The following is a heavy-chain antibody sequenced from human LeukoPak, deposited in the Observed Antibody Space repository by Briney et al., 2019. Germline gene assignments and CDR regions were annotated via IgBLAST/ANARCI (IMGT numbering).Heavy chain of an antibody. J-gene: IGHJ4*02. CDR1: GGSIASGGQY. Sequence: PSETLSLTCTVSGGSIASGGQYWIWMRPHPEKGLQWVGYMDYGGSPYHNPSLTRRLIISLDTSKNQFSLELSSVTAADTAIYYCASRSARPEGYFDYGGQGILVTVSS. CDR3: ASRSARPEGYFDY. D-gene: IGHD3-16*01. V-gene: IGHV4-31*03. CDR2: MDYGGSP.